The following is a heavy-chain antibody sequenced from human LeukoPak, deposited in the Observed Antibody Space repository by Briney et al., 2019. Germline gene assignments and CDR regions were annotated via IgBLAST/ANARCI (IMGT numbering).Heavy chain of an antibody. J-gene: IGHJ6*03. CDR1: GYSISSGYY. CDR2: IYHSGST. CDR3: ARADYSSTWSHDYYYMDV. V-gene: IGHV4-38-2*02. D-gene: IGHD6-13*01. Sequence: PSETLSLTCTVSGYSISSGYYWGWIRQPPGKGLEWIGSIYHSGSTYYNPSLKSRVTLSVDTSKNQFSLKLSSVTAADTAVYYCARADYSSTWSHDYYYMDVWGKGTTVTVSS.